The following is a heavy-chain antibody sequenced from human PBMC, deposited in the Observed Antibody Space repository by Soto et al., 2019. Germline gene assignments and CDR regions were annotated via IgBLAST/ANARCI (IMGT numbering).Heavy chain of an antibody. CDR2: INSDASGT. Sequence: EVQLVESGGGSVQPGGSLRLSCAASGFIFSGYWMHWVRQAPGKGLVWVSRINSDASGTSYVDSVTGRFTISRDNAKETLYLQMSSLRAEDTAVYYCARGHYYGMDVWGQGTTVTVSS. CDR1: GFIFSGYW. V-gene: IGHV3-74*01. J-gene: IGHJ6*02. CDR3: ARGHYYGMDV.